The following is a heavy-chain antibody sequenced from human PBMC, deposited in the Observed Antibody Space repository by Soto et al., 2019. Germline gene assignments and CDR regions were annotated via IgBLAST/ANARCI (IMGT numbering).Heavy chain of an antibody. CDR2: IGYDGSNK. V-gene: IGHV3-33*01. CDR3: ASGIAAARTLDY. D-gene: IGHD6-13*01. J-gene: IGHJ4*02. Sequence: QMQLVESGGAVASPGSSLRPSCAAPEFTSGTYAMPWAGRAPGKGLEGVAVIGYDGSNKYYPDSVKGRFTISRDNSKNTLYLQMNSLRAEDTAVYYCASGIAAARTLDYWGQGTLVTVSS. CDR1: EFTSGTYA.